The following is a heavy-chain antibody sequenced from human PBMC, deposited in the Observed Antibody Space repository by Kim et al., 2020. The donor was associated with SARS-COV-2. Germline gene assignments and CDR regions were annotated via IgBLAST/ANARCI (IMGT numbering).Heavy chain of an antibody. CDR2: IYSSGRT. J-gene: IGHJ4*02. CDR3: ARRGDY. Sequence: SETLSLTCTVSGGSISSVDYYWGWIRQPPGKGLEWIGSIYSSGRTSYNPSLKSRVTISMDTSKNKFSLRLSSVTASDTAIYYCARRGDYWGQGTLVTVSS. CDR1: GGSISSVDYY. D-gene: IGHD3-16*01. V-gene: IGHV4-39*01.